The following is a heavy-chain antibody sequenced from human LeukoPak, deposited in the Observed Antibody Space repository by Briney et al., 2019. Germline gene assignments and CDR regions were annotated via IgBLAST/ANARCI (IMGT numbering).Heavy chain of an antibody. CDR1: GGSISSSSYY. Sequence: SETLSLTCTVSGGSISSSSYYWGWIRQPPGKGLEWIGSIYYSGSTYYNPSLKSRVTISVDTSKNQFSLKLSSVTAADTAVYYCAKVYDFWSGYLDYWGQGTLVTVSS. D-gene: IGHD3-3*01. J-gene: IGHJ4*02. V-gene: IGHV4-39*01. CDR2: IYYSGST. CDR3: AKVYDFWSGYLDY.